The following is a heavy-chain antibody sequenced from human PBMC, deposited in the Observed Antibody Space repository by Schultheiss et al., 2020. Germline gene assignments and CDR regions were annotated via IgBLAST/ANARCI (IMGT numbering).Heavy chain of an antibody. D-gene: IGHD2/OR15-2a*01. V-gene: IGHV4-31*11. Sequence: SQTLSLTCAVSGGSISSGGYYWSWIRQHPGKGLEWIGYIYYSGSTNYNPSLKSRVTISVDTSKNQFSPKLSSVTAADTAVYYCARGPGRRINYYYYGMDVWGQGTTVTVSS. CDR3: ARGPGRRINYYYYGMDV. CDR1: GGSISSGGYY. J-gene: IGHJ6*02. CDR2: IYYSGST.